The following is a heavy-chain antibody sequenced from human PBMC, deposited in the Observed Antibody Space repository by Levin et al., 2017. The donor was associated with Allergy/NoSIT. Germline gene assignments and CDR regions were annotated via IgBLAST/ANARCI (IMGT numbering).Heavy chain of an antibody. CDR3: AGLSDGYYEGGVLDH. Sequence: KVSCQGSGYRFTDYWLAWVRQVPGKGLEWMGITYPGDSDTTYSPSFEGHVSISADKSISTAYLQWSSLKASDSAIYYCAGLSDGYYEGGVLDHWGQGTLVTVSS. CDR2: TYPGDSDT. V-gene: IGHV5-51*01. D-gene: IGHD5-24*01. CDR1: GYRFTDYW. J-gene: IGHJ4*02.